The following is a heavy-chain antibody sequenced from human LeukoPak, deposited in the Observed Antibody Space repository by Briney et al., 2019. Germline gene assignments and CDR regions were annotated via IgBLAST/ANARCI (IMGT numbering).Heavy chain of an antibody. V-gene: IGHV3-48*03. Sequence: PGGSLRLSCAASGFTFSSYEMNWVRQAPGKGLEWVSYISSSGSSIYYADSVKGRFTISRDNARNSLYLQMNSLRAEDTAVYFCARGGSYWSFDHWGQGTLVTVSS. D-gene: IGHD1-26*01. CDR2: ISSSGSSI. J-gene: IGHJ4*02. CDR1: GFTFSSYE. CDR3: ARGGSYWSFDH.